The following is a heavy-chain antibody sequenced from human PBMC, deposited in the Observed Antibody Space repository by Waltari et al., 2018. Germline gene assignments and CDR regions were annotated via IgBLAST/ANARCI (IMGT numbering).Heavy chain of an antibody. V-gene: IGHV3-48*03. Sequence: EVQLLASGGGLVQPGPSLSLPSAASRFTFRSYELHWVRQAPGQGLEWVSYIGSSGGTIYYADSVKGRFTVSRDNAKNSLYLQMDSLRAEDTAVYYCARDEGYSSSWTHDALDIWGQGTMVTVSS. CDR1: RFTFRSYE. D-gene: IGHD6-13*01. J-gene: IGHJ3*02. CDR3: ARDEGYSSSWTHDALDI. CDR2: IGSSGGTI.